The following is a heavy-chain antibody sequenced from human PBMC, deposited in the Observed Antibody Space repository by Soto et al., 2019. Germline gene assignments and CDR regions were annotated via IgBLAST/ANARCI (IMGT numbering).Heavy chain of an antibody. CDR3: ARANGYSSGWYYYYYYMDV. CDR1: GYSFTSYW. Sequence: GESLKISCKGSGYSFTSYWIGWVRQMPGKGLEWMGIIYPGDSDTRYSPSFQGQVTISADKSISTAYLQWSSLKASDTAMYYCARANGYSSGWYYYYYYMDVWGKGTTVTVSS. D-gene: IGHD6-19*01. CDR2: IYPGDSDT. V-gene: IGHV5-51*01. J-gene: IGHJ6*03.